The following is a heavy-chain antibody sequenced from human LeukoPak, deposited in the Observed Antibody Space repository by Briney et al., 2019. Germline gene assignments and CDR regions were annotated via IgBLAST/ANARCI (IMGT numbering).Heavy chain of an antibody. CDR3: ARARDMGV. CDR1: GFSFSSFW. CDR2: INQDGSEK. Sequence: PGGSLRLSCAASGFSFSSFWMSWVRQAPGKGLEWVANINQDGSEKYYVDSVKGRFSISRDNAKNSLYVQMNSLRAEDTAVYCCARARDMGVWGQGTTVTVSS. V-gene: IGHV3-7*04. J-gene: IGHJ6*02.